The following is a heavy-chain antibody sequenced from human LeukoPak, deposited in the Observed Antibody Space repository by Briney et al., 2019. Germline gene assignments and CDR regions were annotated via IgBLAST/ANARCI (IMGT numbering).Heavy chain of an antibody. Sequence: SETLSLTCAVYGGSFSGYYWSWIRQPPGKGLEWIGEINHSGSTNYNPSLKSRVTISVDTSKNQFSLKLSSVTAADTAVYYCARVYYYYMDVWGKGTTVTVSS. V-gene: IGHV4-34*01. CDR2: INHSGST. CDR1: GGSFSGYY. CDR3: ARVYYYYMDV. J-gene: IGHJ6*03.